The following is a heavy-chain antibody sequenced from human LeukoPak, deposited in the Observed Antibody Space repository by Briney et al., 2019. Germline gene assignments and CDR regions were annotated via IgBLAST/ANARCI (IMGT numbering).Heavy chain of an antibody. D-gene: IGHD2-15*01. CDR3: AKGVRLLGDYLDY. CDR1: GFTFDDYT. V-gene: IGHV3-43*01. Sequence: GGSLRLSCAASGFTFDDYTMHWVRQAPGKGLEWVSLITWNGGSTYYADSVKGRFTISRDNSKNSLYLQMNSLRSEDTALYYCAKGVRLLGDYLDYWGQGTLVTVSS. J-gene: IGHJ4*02. CDR2: ITWNGGST.